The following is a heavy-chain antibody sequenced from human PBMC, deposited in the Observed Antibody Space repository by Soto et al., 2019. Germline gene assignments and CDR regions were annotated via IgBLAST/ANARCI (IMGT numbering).Heavy chain of an antibody. CDR2: INPDGRTT. CDR3: ARVGVGSYHFDF. V-gene: IGHV3-74*01. CDR1: GFAFSSYW. Sequence: PGGSLRLSCAASGFAFSSYWMHWVRQAPGKGLVWVSRINPDGRTTSYADSVRDRFTISRGNAHDTLYLQMNGLRTEDTAVYYCARVGVGSYHFDFWGQGTQVTVSS. D-gene: IGHD3-10*01. J-gene: IGHJ4*02.